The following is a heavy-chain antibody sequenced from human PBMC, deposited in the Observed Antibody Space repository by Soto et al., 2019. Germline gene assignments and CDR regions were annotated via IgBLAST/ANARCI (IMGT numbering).Heavy chain of an antibody. J-gene: IGHJ6*03. V-gene: IGHV3-33*01. Sequence: QVQLVESGGGVVQPGRSLRLSCAASGFTFSSYGMHWVRQAPGKGLEWVAVIWYDGSNKYYADSVKGRFTISRDNSKNTLYLQMNSLRAEDTAVYYCARDVGYMCVWGKGTTGTVSS. CDR2: IWYDGSNK. CDR3: ARDVGYMCV. D-gene: IGHD1-26*01. CDR1: GFTFSSYG.